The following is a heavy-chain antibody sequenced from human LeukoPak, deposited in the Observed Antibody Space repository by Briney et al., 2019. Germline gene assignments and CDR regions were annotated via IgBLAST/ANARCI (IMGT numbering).Heavy chain of an antibody. CDR3: ARDQSEAVAGTGWFDP. D-gene: IGHD6-19*01. CDR1: GGSISSYY. V-gene: IGHV4-59*01. CDR2: IYYSGST. J-gene: IGHJ5*02. Sequence: SETLSLTCTVSGGSISSYYWSWLRQPPGKGLEWLGYIYYSGSTNYNPSLKSRVTISVDTSKNQFSLKLSSVTAADTAVYYCARDQSEAVAGTGWFDPWGQGTLVTVSS.